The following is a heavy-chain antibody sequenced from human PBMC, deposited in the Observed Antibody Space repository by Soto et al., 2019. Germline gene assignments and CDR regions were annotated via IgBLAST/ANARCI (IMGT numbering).Heavy chain of an antibody. CDR1: GPTFTSYA. CDR2: IIPIFGTA. Sequence: SVEVSCMASGPTFTSYAISWVRQAPGQGLEWMGGIIPIFGTANYAQKFQGRVTMTRDTSTSTVYMELSSLRAEDQAVYYCARDNGNSRFYYYYGMDVRGQGTTVTVCS. J-gene: IGHJ6*01. V-gene: IGHV1-69*05. CDR3: ARDNGNSRFYYYYGMDV. D-gene: IGHD1-7*01.